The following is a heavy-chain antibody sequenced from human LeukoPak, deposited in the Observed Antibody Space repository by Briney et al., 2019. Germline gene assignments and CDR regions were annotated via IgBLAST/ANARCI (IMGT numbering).Heavy chain of an antibody. CDR3: ARDPRPRGWSLFDY. CDR2: IYYSGST. J-gene: IGHJ4*01. CDR1: GGSISSYY. Sequence: PSETLSLTCTVSGGSISSYYWSWIRQPPGKGLEWIGYIYYSGSTNYNPSLKSRVTISVDTSKNQFSLKLSSVTAADTAVYYCARDPRPRGWSLFDYWGQGTLVTVSS. D-gene: IGHD6-19*01. V-gene: IGHV4-59*01.